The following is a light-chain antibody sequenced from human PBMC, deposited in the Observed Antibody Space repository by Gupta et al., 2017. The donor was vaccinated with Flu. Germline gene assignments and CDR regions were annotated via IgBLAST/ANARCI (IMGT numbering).Light chain of an antibody. J-gene: IGLJ1*01. CDR1: SGINVGTYR. CDR2: YKSESDK. CDR3: TIWHSSGYV. V-gene: IGLV5-45*02. Sequence: QAVLTQPSSLSASPGASASLTCTLRSGINVGTYRIYWYQQKPGSPPQYLLRYKSESDKQQGSGVPSRFSGSKDASANAGILLISGLQSEDEADYYCTIWHSSGYVFGNGTKVTVL.